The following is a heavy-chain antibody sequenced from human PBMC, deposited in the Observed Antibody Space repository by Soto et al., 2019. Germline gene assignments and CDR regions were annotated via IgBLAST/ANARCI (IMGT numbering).Heavy chain of an antibody. CDR1: GYTFTSYD. D-gene: IGHD4-17*01. CDR2: MNPNSGNT. CDR3: ARGKPFTTVTSFQH. Sequence: QVQLVQSGAEVKKPGASVKVSCKASGYTFTSYDINWVRQATGQGLEWMGWMNPNSGNTGYAQKLQGRVSMTRNTCISTAYMALISLRSEDTAVYYCARGKPFTTVTSFQHWGQGTLVTVSS. V-gene: IGHV1-8*01. J-gene: IGHJ1*01.